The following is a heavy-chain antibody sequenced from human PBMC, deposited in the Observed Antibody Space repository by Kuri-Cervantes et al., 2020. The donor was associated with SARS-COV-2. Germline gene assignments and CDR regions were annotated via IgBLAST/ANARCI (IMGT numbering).Heavy chain of an antibody. J-gene: IGHJ6*02. CDR2: IKSKTDGGTT. CDR1: GFTFSNAW. CDR3: TTAWGYSPHYYYSGMDD. D-gene: IGHD3-22*01. Sequence: GESLKISCAASGFTFSNAWMSWVRQAPGKGLEWVGRIKSKTDGGTTDYAAPVKGRITISRDDSKNTLYQHMNGLKTEYTAVYYCTTAWGYSPHYYYSGMDDWGQGTTVTVSS. V-gene: IGHV3-15*01.